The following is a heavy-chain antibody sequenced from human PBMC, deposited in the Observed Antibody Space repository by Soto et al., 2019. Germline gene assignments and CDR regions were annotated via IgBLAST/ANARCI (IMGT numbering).Heavy chain of an antibody. CDR2: ISAYNGNT. J-gene: IGHJ4*02. V-gene: IGHV1-18*01. D-gene: IGHD6-6*01. CDR3: ARVTGLSPKRRFGSSIAARGFDY. Sequence: VKVSCKASGYTFTSYGISWVRQAPGQGLEWMGWISAYNGNTNYAQKLQGRVTMTTDTSTSTAYMELRSLRSDDTAVYYCARVTGLSPKRRFGSSIAARGFDYWGQGTLVTVSS. CDR1: GYTFTSYG.